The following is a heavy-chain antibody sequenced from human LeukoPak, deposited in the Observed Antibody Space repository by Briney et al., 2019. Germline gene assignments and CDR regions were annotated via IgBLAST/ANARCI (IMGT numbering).Heavy chain of an antibody. D-gene: IGHD2-2*01. J-gene: IGHJ5*02. CDR1: GGSLSSSSYY. CDR2: VYFSGTT. V-gene: IGHV4-39*01. CDR3: ARHEVGYCSSPSCYGGNWLDP. Sequence: SETLSLTCTVSGGSLSSSSYYWGWLRQPRGKGVEWVGSVYFSGTTYYNPSRKSRVTISVDTSKNQFSLKFNSVTAADTAVYYCARHEVGYCSSPSCYGGNWLDPWGQGTLVTVSS.